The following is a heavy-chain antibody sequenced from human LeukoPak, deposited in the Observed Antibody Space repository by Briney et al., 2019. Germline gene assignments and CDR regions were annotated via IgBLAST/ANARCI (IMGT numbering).Heavy chain of an antibody. CDR3: ARARGYSLNWFDP. V-gene: IGHV4-34*01. J-gene: IGHJ5*02. Sequence: PSETLSLTCAVYGGSFSGYYWSWIRQPPGKGLEWIGEISHSGSTNYNPSLKSRVTISVDTSKNQFSLKLSSVTAADTAVYYCARARGYSLNWFDPWGQGTLVTVSS. CDR2: ISHSGST. CDR1: GGSFSGYY. D-gene: IGHD5-18*01.